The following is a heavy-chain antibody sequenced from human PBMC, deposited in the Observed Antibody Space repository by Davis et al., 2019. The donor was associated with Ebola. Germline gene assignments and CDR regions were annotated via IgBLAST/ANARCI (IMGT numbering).Heavy chain of an antibody. CDR1: GFTFSSYA. J-gene: IGHJ6*03. Sequence: GESLKISCAASGFTFSSYAMHWVRQAPGKGLEYVSAISSNGGSTYYADSVKGRFTISRDNSKNTLYLQMNSLRAEETAIYYCGKDAAWVDYDFWSGLFAGGENSYFYYYMDVWGKGTTVTV. D-gene: IGHD3-3*01. CDR3: GKDAAWVDYDFWSGLFAGGENSYFYYYMDV. CDR2: ISSNGGST. V-gene: IGHV3-64*02.